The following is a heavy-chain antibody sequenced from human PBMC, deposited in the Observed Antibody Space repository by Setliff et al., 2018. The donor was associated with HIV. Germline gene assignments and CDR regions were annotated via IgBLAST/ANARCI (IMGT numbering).Heavy chain of an antibody. Sequence: PSETLSLTCTVSGGSISSYYWSWIRQPPGKGLEWIGYIYYSGSSNYNPSLKSRVTIPVDTSKNQFSLKLSSVTAADTAVYYCARGYPGIAVAGLSYYYYYYMDVWGKGTTVTVSS. J-gene: IGHJ6*03. V-gene: IGHV4-59*01. CDR1: GGSISSYY. CDR3: ARGYPGIAVAGLSYYYYYYMDV. CDR2: IYYSGSS. D-gene: IGHD6-19*01.